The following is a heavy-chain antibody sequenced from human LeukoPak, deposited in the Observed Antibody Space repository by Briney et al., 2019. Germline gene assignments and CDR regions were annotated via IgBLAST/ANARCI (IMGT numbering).Heavy chain of an antibody. D-gene: IGHD3-16*01. J-gene: IGHJ4*02. CDR2: IKSKTNGETR. CDR1: GFTLSNAW. Sequence: GGSLRLSCSASGFTLSNAWMNWVRQAPGKGLEWVGLIKSKTNGETRDYAAPVKGRFTISRDNAKNSLYLQMNSLRVEDTAVYYCARNGDYGDDYWGQGTLVTVSS. V-gene: IGHV3-15*01. CDR3: ARNGDYGDDY.